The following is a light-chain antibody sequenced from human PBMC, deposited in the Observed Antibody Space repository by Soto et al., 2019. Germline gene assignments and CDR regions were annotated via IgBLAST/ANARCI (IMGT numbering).Light chain of an antibody. CDR2: EVS. Sequence: QSVLTQPASVSGSPGQSITISCTGTSSDVGGYHYVSWYQLLPGKAPKLILFEVSIRPPGVSYRFSGSKSGNTASLTISGLQAEDEADYFCSSYSISTAYLFGTGTKV. CDR3: SSYSISTAYL. V-gene: IGLV2-14*01. CDR1: SSDVGGYHY. J-gene: IGLJ1*01.